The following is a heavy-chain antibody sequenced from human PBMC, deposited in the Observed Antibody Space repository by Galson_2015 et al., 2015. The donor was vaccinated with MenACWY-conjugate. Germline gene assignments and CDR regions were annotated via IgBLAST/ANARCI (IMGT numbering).Heavy chain of an antibody. D-gene: IGHD4-17*01. CDR3: ARSPSPTVNWFDP. CDR1: GGSISSSSYY. J-gene: IGHJ5*02. V-gene: IGHV4-39*07. CDR2: IYYSGST. Sequence: ETLSLPCTVSGGSISSSSYYWGWIRQPPGKGLEWIGSIYYSGSTYYNPSLKSRVTISVDTSKNQFSLKLSSVTAADTAVYYCARSPSPTVNWFDPWGQGTLVTVSS.